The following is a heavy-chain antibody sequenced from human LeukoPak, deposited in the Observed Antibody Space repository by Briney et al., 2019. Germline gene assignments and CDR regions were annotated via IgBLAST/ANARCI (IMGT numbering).Heavy chain of an antibody. Sequence: GGSLRLSCAASGFTFSSYIMNWVRQAPGKGLEWVSSISSSSSYIYYADSVKGRFTISRDNAKNSLYLQMNSLRAEDTAVYYCASLQAGITLDVWGQGTTVTVSS. CDR1: GFTFSSYI. J-gene: IGHJ6*02. V-gene: IGHV3-21*01. CDR2: ISSSSSYI. CDR3: ASLQAGITLDV. D-gene: IGHD1-14*01.